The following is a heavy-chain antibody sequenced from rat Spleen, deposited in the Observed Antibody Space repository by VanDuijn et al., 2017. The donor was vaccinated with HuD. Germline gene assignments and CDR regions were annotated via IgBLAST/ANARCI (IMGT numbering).Heavy chain of an antibody. V-gene: IGHV5-46*01. CDR2: ISIIAGST. J-gene: IGHJ2*01. CDR1: GFTLSNFP. CDR3: TRVGGTTTGFDY. Sequence: EVQLVESGGGLMQPGGSVKLSCAASGFTLSNFPMAWVRQAPTKGLEWVATISIIAGSTYYRDSVKGRFTISRDNAKSTLYLQMNSLRSEDTATYYWTRVGGTTTGFDYWGQGVMVTVSS. D-gene: IGHD1-5*01.